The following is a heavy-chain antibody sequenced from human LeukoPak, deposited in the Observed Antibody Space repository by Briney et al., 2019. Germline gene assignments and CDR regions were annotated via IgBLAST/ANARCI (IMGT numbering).Heavy chain of an antibody. Sequence: SETLSLTCTVSGGSVCISSYYWGWIRQPPGKGLEWIRSISYSGTNYNTPSIKSRVSISIDTSKNQFSVKLTSVTAAATAMYYCASLGTLRSWGQGTLVTVSS. CDR3: ASLGTLRS. D-gene: IGHD7-27*01. CDR1: GGSVCISSYY. CDR2: ISYSGTN. J-gene: IGHJ5*02. V-gene: IGHV4-39*01.